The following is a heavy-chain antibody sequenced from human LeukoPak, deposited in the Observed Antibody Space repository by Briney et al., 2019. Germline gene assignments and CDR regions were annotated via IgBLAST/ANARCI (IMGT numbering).Heavy chain of an antibody. V-gene: IGHV3-30*02. CDR3: AKAPDGSPPNYFDY. J-gene: IGHJ4*02. CDR2: IRHDGSYK. Sequence: GGSLRLSCVVSGFTFTSYGVHWVRQAPGKGLEWVAFIRHDGSYKDYADSVKGRFTISRDNSKNTLYLQMNSLRAEDTAVYYCAKAPDGSPPNYFDYWGQGTLVTVSS. CDR1: GFTFTSYG. D-gene: IGHD3-10*01.